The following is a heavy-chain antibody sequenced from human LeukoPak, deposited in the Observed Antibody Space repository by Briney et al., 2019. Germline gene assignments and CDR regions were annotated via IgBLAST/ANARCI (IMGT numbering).Heavy chain of an antibody. V-gene: IGHV1-69*05. D-gene: IGHD6-13*01. J-gene: IGHJ4*02. CDR1: GGTFSSYA. CDR3: ARDLAADGRVPDY. Sequence: SVKVSCKASGGTFSSYAITWVRQAPGQGLEWMGGIIPIFGTANYAQKFQGRVTMTRDMSTSTVYMELSSLRSEDTAVYYCARDLAADGRVPDYWGQGTLVTVSS. CDR2: IIPIFGTA.